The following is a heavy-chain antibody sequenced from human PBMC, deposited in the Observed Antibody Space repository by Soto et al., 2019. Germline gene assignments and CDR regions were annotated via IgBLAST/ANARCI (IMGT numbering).Heavy chain of an antibody. J-gene: IGHJ4*02. CDR1: GFTFSDYW. V-gene: IGHV3-74*01. CDR3: ARGLKGKYGSDY. Sequence: GGSLRLSCAASGFTFSDYWMHGVRQAPGKGLVWVSRVNSDGSTTNYADSVKGRFTISRDNAKNTHYLQMTSLRAEDTAVYYCARGLKGKYGSDYWGQGTLVTVSS. CDR2: VNSDGSTT. D-gene: IGHD3-10*01.